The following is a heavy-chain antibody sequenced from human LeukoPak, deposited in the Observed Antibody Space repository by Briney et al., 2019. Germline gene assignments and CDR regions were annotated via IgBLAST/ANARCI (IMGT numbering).Heavy chain of an antibody. CDR3: TRQRPQTGSLDY. CDR1: GFTFSDSS. Sequence: GGSLRLSCAASGFTFSDSSMHWVRQASGKGLEWVGRVRDKTNSHATGYGESVKGRFTISRDDSKNTAYLEMSSLRVEDTAVYYCTRQRPQTGSLDYWGQGALVTVSS. D-gene: IGHD1-26*01. CDR2: VRDKTNSHAT. V-gene: IGHV3-73*01. J-gene: IGHJ4*02.